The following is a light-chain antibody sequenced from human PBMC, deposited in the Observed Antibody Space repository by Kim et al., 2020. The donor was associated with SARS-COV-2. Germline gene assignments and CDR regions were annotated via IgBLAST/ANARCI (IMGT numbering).Light chain of an antibody. J-gene: IGKJ2*01. CDR1: QGISSY. Sequence: DIQLTQSPSFLSASVGDRVTITCRASQGISSYLAWYQQKPGKAPKLLIYAASTLQSGVTSRFSGSRSGSEFTLTISSLQPEDFATYYCQQLNPYPPYTCGQGTKLEIK. CDR3: QQLNPYPPYT. V-gene: IGKV1-9*01. CDR2: AAS.